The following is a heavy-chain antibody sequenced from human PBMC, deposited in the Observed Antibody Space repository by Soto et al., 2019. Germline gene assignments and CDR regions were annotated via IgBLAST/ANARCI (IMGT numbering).Heavy chain of an antibody. D-gene: IGHD3-16*02. Sequence: SETLSLTCTVSGGSISSYFWSWIRQPPGKGLEWIGYIYYSESASYNPSLKSRVTMSLDTSNNQFSLKLTSVTAADTAVYYCARTNRGQGFDFWGQGTLVTVS. J-gene: IGHJ4*02. CDR2: IYYSESA. V-gene: IGHV4-59*08. CDR3: ARTNRGQGFDF. CDR1: GGSISSYF.